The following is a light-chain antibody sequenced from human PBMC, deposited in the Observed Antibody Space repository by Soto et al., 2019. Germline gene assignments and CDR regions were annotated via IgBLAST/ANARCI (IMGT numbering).Light chain of an antibody. J-gene: IGKJ4*01. CDR3: QQYGSSLLT. V-gene: IGKV3-20*01. CDR1: QSVSSSY. CDR2: GAS. Sequence: EIVLTQSPGTLSLSPGERATLSCRASQSVSSSYLAWYQQKPGEAPRLLIYGASSRATALPDRFSGSGSGTDFTLTISRLGPEDLAVYYCQQYGSSLLTFGGGTQVEIK.